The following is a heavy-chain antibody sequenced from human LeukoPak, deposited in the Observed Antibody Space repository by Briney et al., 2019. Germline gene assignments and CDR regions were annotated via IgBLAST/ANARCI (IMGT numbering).Heavy chain of an antibody. CDR2: IYHSETT. Sequence: PSETLSLTRAVSGYSISSGYYWGWVRQPPGKGLEWIGSIYHSETTYYNPSLKSRVTISIDTSKNQFSLKLSSVTAADTAVYYCAREFYDSSGYTDYWGQGTLVTVSS. V-gene: IGHV4-38-2*02. CDR3: AREFYDSSGYTDY. CDR1: GYSISSGYY. D-gene: IGHD3-22*01. J-gene: IGHJ4*02.